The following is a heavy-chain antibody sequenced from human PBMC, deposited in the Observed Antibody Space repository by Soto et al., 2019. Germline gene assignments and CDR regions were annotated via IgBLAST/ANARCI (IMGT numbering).Heavy chain of an antibody. V-gene: IGHV4-4*02. Sequence: QVQLQESGPGLVKPSGTLSLTCAVSSGSISSSNWWSWVRQPPGEGLEWIGEIYHSGSTNYNPSLKSRVTISVDKSKNQFSLKLSSVTAADTAVYYCARAVLLEYSSSSGGYFDYWGQGTLVTVSS. J-gene: IGHJ4*02. CDR2: IYHSGST. CDR1: SGSISSSNW. D-gene: IGHD6-6*01. CDR3: ARAVLLEYSSSSGGYFDY.